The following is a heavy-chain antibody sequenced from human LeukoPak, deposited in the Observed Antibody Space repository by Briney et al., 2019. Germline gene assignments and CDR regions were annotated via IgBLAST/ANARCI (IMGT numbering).Heavy chain of an antibody. J-gene: IGHJ6*03. Sequence: GGSLRLSCAASEFTFNSHTTAWVRQAPGKGLECVSYISGSGSVIYYADSVKGRFTISRDNAKNSLHLQMNSLRAEDTAVYYCARGLYYMDVWGKGTTVTVSS. V-gene: IGHV3-48*01. CDR2: ISGSGSVI. CDR3: ARGLYYMDV. CDR1: EFTFNSHT.